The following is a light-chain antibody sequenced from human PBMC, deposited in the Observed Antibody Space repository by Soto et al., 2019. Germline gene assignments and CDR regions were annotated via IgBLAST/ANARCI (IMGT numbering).Light chain of an antibody. Sequence: EIVLTQSPGTLSVSPGERVTLSCRASQSVSSSYLAWYQQRPGQAPRLLIFGASYRATGIPDRFSGSGSGTYFTLTISRLEPEDFAVYYCQQYSSSPPEFTFGPGTKVDSK. V-gene: IGKV3-20*01. J-gene: IGKJ3*01. CDR3: QQYSSSPPEFT. CDR2: GAS. CDR1: QSVSSSY.